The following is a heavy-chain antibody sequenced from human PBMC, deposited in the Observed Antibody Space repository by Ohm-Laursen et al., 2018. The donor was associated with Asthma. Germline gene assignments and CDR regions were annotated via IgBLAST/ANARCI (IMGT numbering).Heavy chain of an antibody. CDR2: LNRGGSAT. V-gene: IGHV3-74*01. CDR1: GFNLSNSW. Sequence: SLRLSCSAPGFNLSNSWVHWVRQAPGKGLVWVARLNRGGSATSYADFVKGRFTISRDNAKNTVYLQMKSLRVEDTAVYYCARVGFLYDSSGYDAFDIWGQGTTVTVSS. J-gene: IGHJ3*02. D-gene: IGHD3-22*01. CDR3: ARVGFLYDSSGYDAFDI.